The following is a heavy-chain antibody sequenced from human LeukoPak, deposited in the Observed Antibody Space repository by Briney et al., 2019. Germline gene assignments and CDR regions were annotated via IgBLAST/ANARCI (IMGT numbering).Heavy chain of an antibody. CDR3: AKNSGGSCYSNSDY. Sequence: GGSLRLSCAASGFTFGSYAMSWVRQAPGKGLEWVSGISGSGGNTYYAGSVKGRFTIFRDNSKNTLYLQMNSLRAEDTAVYYCAKNSGGSCYSNSDYWGQGTLVTVSS. D-gene: IGHD2-15*01. CDR2: ISGSGGNT. V-gene: IGHV3-23*01. J-gene: IGHJ4*02. CDR1: GFTFGSYA.